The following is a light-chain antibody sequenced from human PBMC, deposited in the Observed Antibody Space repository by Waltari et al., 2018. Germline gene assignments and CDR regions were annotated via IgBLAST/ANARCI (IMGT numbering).Light chain of an antibody. J-gene: IGLJ2*01. CDR1: SRAVGAYTH. Sequence: QSALTQPASVSGSPGQSITISCAGTSRAVGAYTHVSWYQHHPGKAPKLIIYDVNSRPSGVSNRFSGSKSGNTASLTISELQAEDEADYYCSSFTSDSTWVFGAGTKLTVL. CDR3: SSFTSDSTWV. V-gene: IGLV2-14*03. CDR2: DVN.